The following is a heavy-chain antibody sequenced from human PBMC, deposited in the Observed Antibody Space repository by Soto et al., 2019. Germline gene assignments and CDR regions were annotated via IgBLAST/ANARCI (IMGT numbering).Heavy chain of an antibody. CDR1: GYSFTPYW. D-gene: IGHD5-18*01. Sequence: EVQLVQSGAEVKKPGESLRIACKGSGYSFTPYWINWVRQLPGKGLEWMGRIDPSDSETNFGPSFQGHVTLSVDTSSNTAYLQWSSLQASDTATYYCAIETGTYSNDYWGQGTLVSVSS. CDR3: AIETGTYSNDY. V-gene: IGHV5-10-1*03. J-gene: IGHJ4*02. CDR2: IDPSDSET.